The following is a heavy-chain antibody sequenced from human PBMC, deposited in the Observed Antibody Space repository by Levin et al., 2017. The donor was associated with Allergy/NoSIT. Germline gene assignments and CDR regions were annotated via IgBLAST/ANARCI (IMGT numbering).Heavy chain of an antibody. CDR2: ISNSGSYT. J-gene: IGHJ4*02. CDR1: GFTFSSYS. V-gene: IGHV3-21*01. CDR3: ATNKVLYPMTHYKY. D-gene: IGHD2-8*01. Sequence: GGSLRLSCAASGFTFSSYSVTWVRQAPGRGLEWVSSISNSGSYTHYADAVKGRFTISRDNAKNSLYLQMNSLRSEDTAVYYCATNKVLYPMTHYKYWGQGTLVTVSS.